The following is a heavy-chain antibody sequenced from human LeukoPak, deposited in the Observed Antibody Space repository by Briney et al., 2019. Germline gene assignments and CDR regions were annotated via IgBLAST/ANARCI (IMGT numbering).Heavy chain of an antibody. D-gene: IGHD2-15*01. CDR2: ISYDGSNK. CDR3: ARDSCSGGGCHYWYFDL. CDR1: GFTFSSYA. V-gene: IGHV3-30*04. Sequence: PGGSLRLSCAASGFTFSSYAMHWVRQAPGKGLEWVAVISYDGSNKYYADSVKGRFTISRDNSKNTLYLQMNSLRAEDTAVYYCARDSCSGGGCHYWYFDLWGRGTLVTVSS. J-gene: IGHJ2*01.